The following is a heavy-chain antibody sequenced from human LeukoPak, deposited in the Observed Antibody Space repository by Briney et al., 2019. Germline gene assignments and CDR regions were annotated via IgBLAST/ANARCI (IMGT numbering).Heavy chain of an antibody. CDR2: IYYSGST. CDR1: GGSVSSSSYY. V-gene: IGHV4-39*01. Sequence: SETLSLTCTVSGGSVSSSSYYWGWIRQPPGKGLEWIGTIYYSGSTYYNPSLKSRVTISVDTSKHQFSLTLNSVTAADTAIYYCARHEGASSTSFYGMDVWGQGTTVTVSS. D-gene: IGHD6-6*01. J-gene: IGHJ6*02. CDR3: ARHEGASSTSFYGMDV.